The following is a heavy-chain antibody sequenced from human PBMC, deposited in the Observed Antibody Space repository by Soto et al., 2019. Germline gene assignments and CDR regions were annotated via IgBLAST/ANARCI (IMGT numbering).Heavy chain of an antibody. D-gene: IGHD5-12*01. CDR3: ARRMYSGYEEFDY. Sequence: EVQLVQSGAEVKKPGESLKISCKGSGYSFTSYWIGWVRQMPGKGLEWMGIIYPGDSDTRYSPSFQGQVTISADKSIRTAYLQWSSRKTSDTARYYCARRMYSGYEEFDYWGQGTLVTVSS. CDR2: IYPGDSDT. V-gene: IGHV5-51*01. CDR1: GYSFTSYW. J-gene: IGHJ4*02.